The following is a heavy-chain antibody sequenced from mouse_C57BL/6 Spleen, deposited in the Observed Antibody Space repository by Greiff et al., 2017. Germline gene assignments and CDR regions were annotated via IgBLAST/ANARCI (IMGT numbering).Heavy chain of an antibody. V-gene: IGHV5-16*01. D-gene: IGHD2-13*01. CDR2: INYDGSST. J-gene: IGHJ3*01. CDR1: GFTFSDYY. CDR3: AGDLCVTAWFAY. Sequence: DVQLVESEGGLVQPGSSMKLSCTASGFTFSDYYMAWVRQVPEKGLEWVANINYDGSSTYYLDSLKSRFIISRDNAKNILYLQMSSLKSEDTATYDCAGDLCVTAWFAYWGQGTLVTVSA.